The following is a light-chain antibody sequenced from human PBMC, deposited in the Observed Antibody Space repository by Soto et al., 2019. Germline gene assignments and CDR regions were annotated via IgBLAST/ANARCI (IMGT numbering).Light chain of an antibody. CDR3: QQYNNWPLT. CDR1: QNVNDN. CDR2: GAS. Sequence: EIVMTQSPATLSVSPGERATLSCRASQNVNDNLAWYQQKPGQAPRLLVYGASIRATGIPASFSGSGSGTEFTLTIGGLQSEDFAVYYCQQYNNWPLTFGAGTEVEIK. V-gene: IGKV3D-15*01. J-gene: IGKJ4*01.